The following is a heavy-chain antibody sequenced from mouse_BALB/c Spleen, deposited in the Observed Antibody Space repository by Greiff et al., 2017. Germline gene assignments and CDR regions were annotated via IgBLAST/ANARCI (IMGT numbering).Heavy chain of an antibody. V-gene: IGHV5-6-5*01. J-gene: IGHJ4*01. Sequence: EVMLVESGGGLVKPGGSLKLSCAASGFTFSSYAMSWVRQTPEKRLEWVASISSGGSTYYPDSVKGRFTISRDNARNILYLQMSSLRSEDTAMYYCARGGDSFYAMDYWGQGTSVTVSS. CDR2: ISSGGST. CDR1: GFTFSSYA. CDR3: ARGGDSFYAMDY.